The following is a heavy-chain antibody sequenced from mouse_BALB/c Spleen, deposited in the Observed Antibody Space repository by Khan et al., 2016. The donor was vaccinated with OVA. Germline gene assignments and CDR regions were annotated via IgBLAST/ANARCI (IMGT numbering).Heavy chain of an antibody. CDR1: GFTFSTYG. J-gene: IGHJ3*01. V-gene: IGHV5-6*01. CDR2: VSTGGSYT. Sequence: EVELVESGGDLVKPGGSLKLSCAASGFTFSTYGMSWVRQTPDKRLEWVATVSTGGSYTYYADSVKGRFTISRDNAKNTLYLQMSGLKSEDTAMFYCKRVAYYYDSEGFAYWGQGTLVTVSA. CDR3: KRVAYYYDSEGFAY. D-gene: IGHD1-1*01.